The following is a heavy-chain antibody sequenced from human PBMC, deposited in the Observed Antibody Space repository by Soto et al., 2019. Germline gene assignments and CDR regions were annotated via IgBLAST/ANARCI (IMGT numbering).Heavy chain of an antibody. CDR2: ISATGGST. Sequence: GGSLRLSCAASGFTFNNYAMNWVRQAPGKGLEWVATISATGGSTYYAESVKGRFTISRDNSKNTLYLQMNGLRVDDTAVYYCAKDRLAGNFDYWGQGTQVTVSS. CDR1: GFTFNNYA. V-gene: IGHV3-23*01. J-gene: IGHJ4*02. CDR3: AKDRLAGNFDY.